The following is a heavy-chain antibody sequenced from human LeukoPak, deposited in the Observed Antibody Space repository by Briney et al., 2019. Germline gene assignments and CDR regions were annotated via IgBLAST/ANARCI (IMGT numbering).Heavy chain of an antibody. CDR3: ARAGIAAENYFDY. V-gene: IGHV4-4*02. Sequence: GTLSLTCAGSGGSISSSNWWGLVRQAPGKGLEWNGEIYHSGSTNYNPSLKSRVTISVDKSKNQFSLKLSSVTAADTAVYYCARAGIAAENYFDYWGQGTLVTVSS. CDR1: GGSISSSNW. D-gene: IGHD6-13*01. J-gene: IGHJ4*02. CDR2: IYHSGST.